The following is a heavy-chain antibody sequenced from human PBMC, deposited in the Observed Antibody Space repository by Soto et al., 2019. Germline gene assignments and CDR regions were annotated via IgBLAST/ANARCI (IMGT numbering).Heavy chain of an antibody. J-gene: IGHJ6*03. CDR2: ISSSSSYI. V-gene: IGHV3-21*01. CDR3: ARVQPLRIAAADYYYMDV. D-gene: IGHD6-13*01. Sequence: GGSLRLSCAASGFTFSSYSMNWVRQAPGKGLEWVSSISSSSSYIYYADSVKGRFTISRDNAKNSLYLQMNSLRAEDTAVYYCARVQPLRIAAADYYYMDVWGKGTTVTVSS. CDR1: GFTFSSYS.